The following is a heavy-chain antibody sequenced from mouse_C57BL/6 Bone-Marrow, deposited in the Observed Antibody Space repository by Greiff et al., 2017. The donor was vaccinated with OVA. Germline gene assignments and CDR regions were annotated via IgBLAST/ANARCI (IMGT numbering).Heavy chain of an antibody. CDR3: ARVTTVVATGDY. J-gene: IGHJ4*01. D-gene: IGHD1-1*01. CDR1: GFTFSDYY. Sequence: EVMLVESGGGLVQPGGSLKLSCAASGFTFSDYYMYWVRQTPEKRLEWVAYISNGGGSTYYPDTVKGRFTISRDNAKNTLYLQMSRLKSEDTAMYYCARVTTVVATGDYWGQGTSVTVSS. V-gene: IGHV5-12*01. CDR2: ISNGGGST.